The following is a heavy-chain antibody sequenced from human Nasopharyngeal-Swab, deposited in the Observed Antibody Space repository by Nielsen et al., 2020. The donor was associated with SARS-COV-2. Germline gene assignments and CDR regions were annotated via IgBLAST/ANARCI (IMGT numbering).Heavy chain of an antibody. V-gene: IGHV4-30-2*01. CDR1: GGSISSGGYY. CDR2: IYHSGST. D-gene: IGHD4-17*01. Sequence: SETLSLTCTVSGGSISSGGYYWSWVRQHPGKGLEWIGYIYHSGSTYYNPSLKSRVTISVDRSKNQFSLKLSSVTAADTAVYYCASLRSAPGDDAFDIWGQGTMVTVSS. CDR3: ASLRSAPGDDAFDI. J-gene: IGHJ3*02.